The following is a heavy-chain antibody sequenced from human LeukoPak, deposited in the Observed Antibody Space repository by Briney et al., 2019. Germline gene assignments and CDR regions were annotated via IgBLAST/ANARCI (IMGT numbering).Heavy chain of an antibody. CDR2: FDSENSKM. CDR3: ATDRVYRSSGRSWGFFDY. D-gene: IGHD6-19*01. J-gene: IGHJ4*02. CDR1: EYSLSDLS. V-gene: IGHV1-24*01. Sequence: GASVKVSCKISEYSLSDLSIHWVREAPGEGLEWMRGFDSENSKMVYSQKFQGRVTMTEDTSADTAYMELNSLRSEDTAVYFCATDRVYRSSGRSWGFFDYWGQGTLVIVSS.